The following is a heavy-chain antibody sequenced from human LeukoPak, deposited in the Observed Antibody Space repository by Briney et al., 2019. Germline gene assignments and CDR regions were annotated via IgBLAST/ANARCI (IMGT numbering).Heavy chain of an antibody. Sequence: ASVKVSCKASGYTFTGYYMHWVRQAPGQGLEWMGWINPNSGGTNYAQKFQGRVTMTRDTSISTAYMELSRLRSDDTAVYYCARSGRDPGRYYYYYMDVWGKGTTVTVSS. D-gene: IGHD1-14*01. V-gene: IGHV1-2*02. CDR2: INPNSGGT. CDR1: GYTFTGYY. CDR3: ARSGRDPGRYYYYYMDV. J-gene: IGHJ6*03.